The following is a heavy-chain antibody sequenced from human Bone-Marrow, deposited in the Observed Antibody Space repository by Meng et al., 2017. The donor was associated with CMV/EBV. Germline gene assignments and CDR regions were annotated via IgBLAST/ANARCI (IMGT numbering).Heavy chain of an antibody. CDR1: GFTFDDYT. Sequence: GESLKISCAASGFTFDDYTMHWVRQAPGKGLEWVANIKQDGSEKYYVDSVKGRFTISRDNAKNSLYLQMNSLRAEDTAVYYCARDDPVYSSSSNYYYYGMDVWGQGTTVTVSS. V-gene: IGHV3-7*01. D-gene: IGHD6-6*01. CDR3: ARDDPVYSSSSNYYYYGMDV. CDR2: IKQDGSEK. J-gene: IGHJ6*02.